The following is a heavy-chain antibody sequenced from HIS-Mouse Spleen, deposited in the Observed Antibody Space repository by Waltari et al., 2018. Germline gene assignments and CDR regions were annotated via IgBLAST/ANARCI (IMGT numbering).Heavy chain of an antibody. D-gene: IGHD1-26*01. V-gene: IGHV3-30*18. Sequence: QVQLVESGGGVVQPGRSLRLSCAASGFTFSSYGMHWVRQAPGMGLEWVAVSSDDGSNKYYADSVKGRFTISRDNSKNTLYLQMNSLRAEDTAVYYCAKDRGSPLYFDYWGQGTLVTVSS. CDR1: GFTFSSYG. CDR3: AKDRGSPLYFDY. CDR2: SSDDGSNK. J-gene: IGHJ4*02.